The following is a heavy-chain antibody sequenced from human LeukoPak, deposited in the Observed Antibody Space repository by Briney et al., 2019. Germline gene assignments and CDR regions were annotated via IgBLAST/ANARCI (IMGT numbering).Heavy chain of an antibody. CDR1: GGSISNYY. CDR3: ARGDNGYCNGGSCYSPRI. CDR2: VYYTGSS. D-gene: IGHD2-15*01. J-gene: IGHJ3*02. Sequence: SETLSLTCIISGGSISNYYWSWIRQPPGKGLEWIGYVYYTGSSNSNPSLKSRVTISIDTSNNQFSLKLSSVTAADTAMYYCARGDNGYCNGGSCYSPRIWGQGTMVTVSS. V-gene: IGHV4-59*01.